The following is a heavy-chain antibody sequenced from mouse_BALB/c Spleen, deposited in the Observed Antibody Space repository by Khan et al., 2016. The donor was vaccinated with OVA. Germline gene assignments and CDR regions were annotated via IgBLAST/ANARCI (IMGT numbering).Heavy chain of an antibody. Sequence: EVQLQQSGTVLARPGASVKMSCKASGYSFTSYLIHWVKQRPGQGLEWIGDFYPGNGDTTYNQKFKDKAKLTADTTANTANMELRSLTNEDSAVYYCSRGGYSAFAYWGQGTLVTVSA. CDR2: FYPGNGDT. D-gene: IGHD3-1*01. CDR1: GYSFTSYL. V-gene: IGHV1-5*01. J-gene: IGHJ3*01. CDR3: SRGGYSAFAY.